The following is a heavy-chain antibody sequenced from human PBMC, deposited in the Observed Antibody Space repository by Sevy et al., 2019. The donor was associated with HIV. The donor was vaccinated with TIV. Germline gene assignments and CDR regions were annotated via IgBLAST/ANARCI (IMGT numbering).Heavy chain of an antibody. J-gene: IGHJ3*02. CDR1: GGSISSSSYY. CDR2: IYYSGST. CDR3: ARHQVSGDAFDI. D-gene: IGHD3-22*01. Sequence: SETLSLTCTVSGGSISSSSYYWGWIRQPPGKGLEWIGGIYYSGSTYYNPSLKSRVTISVDTSKNQFSLRLSSVTAADTAVYYCARHQVSGDAFDIWGQGTMVTVSS. V-gene: IGHV4-39*01.